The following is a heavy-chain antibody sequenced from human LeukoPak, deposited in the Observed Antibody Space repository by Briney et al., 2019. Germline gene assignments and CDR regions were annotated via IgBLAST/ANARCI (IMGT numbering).Heavy chain of an antibody. J-gene: IGHJ3*02. CDR3: ARDFGLQGAFDI. Sequence: GGSLRLSCAASGFTFSSYAMHWVRQAPGKGLEWVAVISYDGSNKYYADSVKGRFTISRDNAKNSLYLQMNSLRAEDTAVYYCARDFGLQGAFDIWGQGTMVTVSS. D-gene: IGHD3-16*01. V-gene: IGHV3-30-3*01. CDR1: GFTFSSYA. CDR2: ISYDGSNK.